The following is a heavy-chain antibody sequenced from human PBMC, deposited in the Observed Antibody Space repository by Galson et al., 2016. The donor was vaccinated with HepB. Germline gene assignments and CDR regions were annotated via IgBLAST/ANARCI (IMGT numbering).Heavy chain of an antibody. CDR1: DRSISSGSYY. D-gene: IGHD2-2*01. CDR3: ATRAPHAPV. Sequence: TLSLTCTVSDRSISSGSYYWSWIRQPAGKGLEWIGRIYTSGTTNYNSSLKNRVTISIDKSRDLFSLKLTSVTAADTAVDYCATRAPHAPVWGQGILVTVSS. CDR2: IYTSGTT. V-gene: IGHV4-61*02. J-gene: IGHJ1*01.